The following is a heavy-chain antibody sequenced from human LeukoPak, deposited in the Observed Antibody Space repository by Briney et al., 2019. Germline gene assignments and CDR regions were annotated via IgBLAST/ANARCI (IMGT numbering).Heavy chain of an antibody. Sequence: PSETLSLTCTVSGGSISTSSYYWGWIRQPPGKGLECIGNIYHSGSTYYNPSLKSRVTISVDTSKNQFSLKLSSVTAADTAVYYCAGLRFLEWLLGDWGQGTLVTVSS. CDR3: AGLRFLEWLLGD. V-gene: IGHV4-39*07. J-gene: IGHJ4*02. D-gene: IGHD3-3*01. CDR2: IYHSGST. CDR1: GGSISTSSYY.